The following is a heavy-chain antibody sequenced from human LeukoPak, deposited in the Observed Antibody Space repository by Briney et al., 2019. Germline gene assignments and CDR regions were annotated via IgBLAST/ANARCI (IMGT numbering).Heavy chain of an antibody. CDR1: GGSLSSGDYY. J-gene: IGHJ4*02. V-gene: IGHV4-31*02. Sequence: SETLSLTCTVSGGSLSSGDYYWTWIRQHPGKGLEWIGHILYSGTTYYNPSLKSRVTISVDTSKNQFSLKLSSATAADTAVYYCATYGGDSVDHWRQGTLVTVSS. CDR2: ILYSGTT. D-gene: IGHD4-23*01. CDR3: ATYGGDSVDH.